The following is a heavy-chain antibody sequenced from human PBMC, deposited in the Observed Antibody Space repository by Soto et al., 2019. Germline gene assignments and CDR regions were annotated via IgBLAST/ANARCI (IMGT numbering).Heavy chain of an antibody. Sequence: PSETLSLTCTVSGGSISSYYWSWIRQPPGKGLEWIGYIYYSGSTNYNPSLKSRVTISVDTSKNMVYLEVNSLRAEDTAVYYCVRGGLSGWTRPYFFDYWGHGAMVTVSS. CDR1: GGSISSYY. CDR3: VRGGLSGWTRPYFFDY. CDR2: IYYSGST. V-gene: IGHV4-59*12. J-gene: IGHJ4*01. D-gene: IGHD6-19*01.